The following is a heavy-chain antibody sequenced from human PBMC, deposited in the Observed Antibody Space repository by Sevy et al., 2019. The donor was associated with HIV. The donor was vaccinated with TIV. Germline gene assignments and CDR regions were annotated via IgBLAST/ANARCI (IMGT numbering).Heavy chain of an antibody. V-gene: IGHV4-61*08. CDR2: IYYSGNT. J-gene: IGHJ6*02. D-gene: IGHD2-21*02. CDR1: GGSVRSGAYY. CDR3: ARVVVTSGNEYYYGMDV. Sequence: SETLSLTCTVSGGSVRSGAYYWSWVRQPPGKGLESIGYIYYSGNTNYNPSLKSRATLSVDTSKNQFSLKLNSMTAADTAVYYCARVVVTSGNEYYYGMDVWSQGTTVTVSS.